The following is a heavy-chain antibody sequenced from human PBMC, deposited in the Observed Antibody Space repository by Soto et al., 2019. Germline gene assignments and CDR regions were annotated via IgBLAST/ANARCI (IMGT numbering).Heavy chain of an antibody. CDR2: LNHQGYS. CDR3: ASVPVTGYFDWLDR. Sequence: SETLSLTCSVSGAPITSNYWTWIRQPPGKGLEWIGYLNHQGYSNYSPSLRSRVSMSIDTAKNQLSLKVHSVTAADTAVYYCASVPVTGYFDWLDRWGQGTLVTV. CDR1: GAPITSNY. J-gene: IGHJ1*01. V-gene: IGHV4-59*01. D-gene: IGHD3-9*01.